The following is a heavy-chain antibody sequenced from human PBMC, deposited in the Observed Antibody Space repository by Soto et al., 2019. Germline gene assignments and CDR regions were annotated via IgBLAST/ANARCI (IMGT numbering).Heavy chain of an antibody. CDR1: GGSISSSSYY. D-gene: IGHD1-26*01. CDR2: IYCSGST. Sequence: QLQLQESGPGLVKPSETLSLTCTVSGGSISSSSYYWGWIRQPPGKGLEWIGSIYCSGSTYYNPSIKSRVTLSLDTSKNHFSLKLSSVTAADTAVYYCATQEVGGTYVYTFDPWGQGTLVTVSS. V-gene: IGHV4-39*02. J-gene: IGHJ5*02. CDR3: ATQEVGGTYVYTFDP.